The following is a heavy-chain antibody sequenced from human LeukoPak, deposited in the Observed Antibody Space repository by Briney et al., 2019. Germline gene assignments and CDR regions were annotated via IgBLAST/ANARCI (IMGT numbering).Heavy chain of an antibody. CDR3: ARDPLGGVPAATDY. Sequence: PGGSLRLSCVASGFTFGGSAIHWVRQAPGKGLEWVSYISSSSSTIYYADSVKGRFTISRDNAKNSLYLQMNSLRAEDTAVYYCARDPLGGVPAATDYWGQGTLVTVSS. J-gene: IGHJ4*02. D-gene: IGHD2-2*01. CDR1: GFTFGGSA. CDR2: ISSSSSTI. V-gene: IGHV3-48*01.